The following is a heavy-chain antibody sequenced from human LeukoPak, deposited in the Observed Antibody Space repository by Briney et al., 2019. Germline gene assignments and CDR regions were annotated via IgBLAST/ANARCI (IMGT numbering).Heavy chain of an antibody. Sequence: ASVKVSCKASGYTFTGYYIRWVRQAPGQGLEWMGWINPNSGGTNYAQKFQGRVTMTRDTSISTAYMELSRLRSDDTAVYYCARVSGSYRNFDYWGQGTLVTVSS. CDR1: GYTFTGYY. V-gene: IGHV1-2*02. CDR3: ARVSGSYRNFDY. D-gene: IGHD1-26*01. J-gene: IGHJ4*02. CDR2: INPNSGGT.